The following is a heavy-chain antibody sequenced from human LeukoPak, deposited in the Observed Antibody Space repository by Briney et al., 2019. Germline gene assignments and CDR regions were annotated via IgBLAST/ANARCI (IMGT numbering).Heavy chain of an antibody. CDR3: ARDGIAVAARRGDHYYYYMDV. D-gene: IGHD6-19*01. CDR1: GYTFTGYY. CDR2: INPNSGGT. J-gene: IGHJ6*03. Sequence: ASVKVSCKASGYTFTGYYMHWVRQAPGQGLEWMGWINPNSGGTNYAQKFQGRVTMTRDTSISTAYMELSRLRSDDTAVYYCARDGIAVAARRGDHYYYYMDVWGKGTTVTISS. V-gene: IGHV1-2*02.